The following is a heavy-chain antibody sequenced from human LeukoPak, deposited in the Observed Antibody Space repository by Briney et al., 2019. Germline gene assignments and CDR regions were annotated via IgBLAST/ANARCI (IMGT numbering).Heavy chain of an antibody. CDR2: ISAYNGNT. CDR1: GYTFTSYG. Sequence: GASVKVSCKASGYTFTSYGISWVRQAPGQGLEWMGWISAYNGNTNYAQKLQGRVTMTTDTSTSTAYMELRSLRSDDTAVYYCARVFLEAPHRSLSDYWGQGTLVTVSS. CDR3: ARVFLEAPHRSLSDY. J-gene: IGHJ4*02. V-gene: IGHV1-18*01. D-gene: IGHD3-3*01.